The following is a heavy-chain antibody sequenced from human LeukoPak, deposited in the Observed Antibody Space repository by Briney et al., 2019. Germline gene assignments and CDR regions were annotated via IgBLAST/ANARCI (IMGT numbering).Heavy chain of an antibody. CDR3: AKDRCSSTSCSPGGWFDP. CDR2: IKEDGSEK. CDR1: GFTFSSYW. D-gene: IGHD2-2*01. J-gene: IGHJ5*02. V-gene: IGHV3-7*03. Sequence: GSLRLSCTASGFTFSSYWMSWVRQAPGKGLEWVANIKEDGSEKYYVDSVKGRFTISRDNAKNSLYLQMNSLRAEDTAVYYCAKDRCSSTSCSPGGWFDPWGQGTLVTVSS.